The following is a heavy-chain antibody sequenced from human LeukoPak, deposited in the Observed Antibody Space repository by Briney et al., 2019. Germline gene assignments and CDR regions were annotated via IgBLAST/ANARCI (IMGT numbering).Heavy chain of an antibody. D-gene: IGHD3-22*01. J-gene: IGHJ3*02. CDR3: ARANYYDNTGYSRGAFDI. CDR1: GGSFSGFY. Sequence: SETLSLTCAVYGGSFSGFYWGWIRQPPGKGLEWIGSIYHSGSTYYNPSLKSRVTISVDTSKNQFSLKLSSVTAADTAVYYCARANYYDNTGYSRGAFDIWGQGTMVTVSS. V-gene: IGHV4-38-2*01. CDR2: IYHSGST.